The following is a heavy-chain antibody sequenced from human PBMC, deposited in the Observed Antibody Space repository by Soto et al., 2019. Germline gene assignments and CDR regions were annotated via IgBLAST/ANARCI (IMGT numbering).Heavy chain of an antibody. D-gene: IGHD2-2*01. Sequence: SETLSLTCTVSGGSISSGGYYWSWIRQHPGKGLEWIGYIYYSGSTYYNPSLKSRVTISVDTSKNQFSLKLSSVTAADTAVYYCARWYQLAILFDPWGQGTLVTVS. V-gene: IGHV4-31*03. CDR1: GGSISSGGYY. CDR3: ARWYQLAILFDP. J-gene: IGHJ5*02. CDR2: IYYSGST.